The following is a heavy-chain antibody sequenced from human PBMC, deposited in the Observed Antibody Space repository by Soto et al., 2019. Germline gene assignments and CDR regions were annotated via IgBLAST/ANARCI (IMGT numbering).Heavy chain of an antibody. J-gene: IGHJ4*02. CDR2: IYYSGST. D-gene: IGHD3-3*01. Sequence: SETLSLTCTVSGGSISSSSYYWGWIRQPPGKGLEWIGSIYYSGSTYYNPSLKSRVTISVDTSKNQFSLKLSSVTAADTAVYYCARPYYDFWSGYYSGFGYWGQGTLVTVPQ. CDR3: ARPYYDFWSGYYSGFGY. CDR1: GGSISSSSYY. V-gene: IGHV4-39*01.